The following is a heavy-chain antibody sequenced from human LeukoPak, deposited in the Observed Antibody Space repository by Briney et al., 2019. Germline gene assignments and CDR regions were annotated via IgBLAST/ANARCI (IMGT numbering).Heavy chain of an antibody. CDR2: INPNSGGT. CDR3: ARVEDHRPYYYYGMDV. CDR1: GYTFTGYY. V-gene: IGHV1-2*02. Sequence: ASVKVSCKASGYTFTGYYMHWVRQAPGQGLEWMGWINPNSGGTNYAQKFQGRVTMTRDTSISTAYMELSRLRSDDTAVYYCARVEDHRPYYYYGMDVWGQGTTVTVS. J-gene: IGHJ6*02.